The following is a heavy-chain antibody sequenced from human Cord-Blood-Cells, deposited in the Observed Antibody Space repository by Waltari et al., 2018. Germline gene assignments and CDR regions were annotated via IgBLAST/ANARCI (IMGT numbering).Heavy chain of an antibody. CDR3: ACGYSSSWYED. J-gene: IGHJ4*02. CDR1: GYTFTSYD. CDR2: XXPXGXNT. D-gene: IGHD6-13*01. V-gene: IGHV1-8*01. Sequence: QVQLVQSGAEVKKPGASVKVSCKASGYTFTSYDINWVRQATGQGLGLMGXXXPXGXNTGXXQKFQGRVTMTRNTSISTAYMELSSLRSEDTAVYYCACGYSSSWYEDWGQGTLVTVSS.